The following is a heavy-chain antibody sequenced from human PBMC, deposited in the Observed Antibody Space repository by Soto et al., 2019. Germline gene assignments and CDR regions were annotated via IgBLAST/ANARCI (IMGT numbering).Heavy chain of an antibody. D-gene: IGHD3-22*01. Sequence: ASLKVSCKASGYTFTGYYMHWVRQAPGQGLEWMGWINPNSGGTNYAQKFQGRVTMTRDTSISTAYMELSRLRSDDTAVYYCASEPPVDYDSSGDYWGQGTLVTVSS. CDR1: GYTFTGYY. CDR3: ASEPPVDYDSSGDY. J-gene: IGHJ4*02. CDR2: INPNSGGT. V-gene: IGHV1-2*02.